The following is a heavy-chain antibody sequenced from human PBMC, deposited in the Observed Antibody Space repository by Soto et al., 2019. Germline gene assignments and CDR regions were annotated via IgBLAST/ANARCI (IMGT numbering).Heavy chain of an antibody. CDR2: IIPIFGTA. Sequence: ASVKVSCKASGGTFSSYAISWVRQAPGQGLGWMGGIIPIFGTANYAQKFQGRVTITADESTSTAYMELSSLRSEDTAVYYCARAYGSGSYLNYYYGMDVWGQGTTVTVSS. D-gene: IGHD3-10*01. CDR1: GGTFSSYA. V-gene: IGHV1-69*13. J-gene: IGHJ6*02. CDR3: ARAYGSGSYLNYYYGMDV.